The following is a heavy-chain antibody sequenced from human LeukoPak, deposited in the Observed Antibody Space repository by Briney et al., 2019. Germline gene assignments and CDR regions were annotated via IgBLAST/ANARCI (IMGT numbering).Heavy chain of an antibody. D-gene: IGHD3-10*01. CDR3: ARVWFGELLGYFDY. Sequence: GGSLRLSCAASGFTVSSNYMSWVRQAPGKGLEWVAVISYDGSNKYYADSVKGRFTISRDNSKNTLYLQMNSLRAEDTAVYYCARVWFGELLGYFDYWGQGTLVTVSS. V-gene: IGHV3-30-3*01. J-gene: IGHJ4*02. CDR2: ISYDGSNK. CDR1: GFTVSSNY.